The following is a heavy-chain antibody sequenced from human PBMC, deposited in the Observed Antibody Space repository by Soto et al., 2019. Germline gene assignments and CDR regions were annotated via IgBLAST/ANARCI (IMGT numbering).Heavy chain of an antibody. CDR2: IYYSGST. D-gene: IGHD6-13*01. CDR1: GASISTYY. V-gene: IGHV4-59*08. Sequence: SETLSLTCTVPGASISTYYWSWIRQPPGKGMEWIGYIYYSGSTNYNPSLKSRVTISVDTSKNQFSLKLSSVTAADTAVYYCARESTGYSSSWYSYWGQGTLVTGSA. CDR3: ARESTGYSSSWYSY. J-gene: IGHJ4*02.